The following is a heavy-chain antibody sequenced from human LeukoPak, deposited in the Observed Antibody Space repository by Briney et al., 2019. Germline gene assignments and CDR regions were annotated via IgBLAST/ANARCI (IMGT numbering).Heavy chain of an antibody. CDR3: AREVVAAPGTVDY. CDR2: IYYSGST. D-gene: IGHD6-13*01. J-gene: IGHJ4*01. Sequence: SETLSLTCTVSDGSISSYYWSWIRQPPGKGLEWIGYIYYSGSTNYNPSLKSRVTISVDTSKNQFSLKLSSVTAADTAVYYCAREVVAAPGTVDYWGQGTLVTVSS. CDR1: DGSISSYY. V-gene: IGHV4-59*01.